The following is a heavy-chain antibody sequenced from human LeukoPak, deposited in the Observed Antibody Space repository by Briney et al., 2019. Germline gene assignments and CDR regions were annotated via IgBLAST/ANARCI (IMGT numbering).Heavy chain of an antibody. Sequence: GGSLRLSCAASGFTFSSYAMRWVRQAPGKGLEWVSAISGSGGSTYYADSVKGRFTISRDNSKNTLYLQMNSLRAEDTAVYYCANDFWSGYYYYYGMDVWGQGTTVTVSS. V-gene: IGHV3-23*01. CDR3: ANDFWSGYYYYYGMDV. CDR2: ISGSGGST. D-gene: IGHD3-3*01. J-gene: IGHJ6*02. CDR1: GFTFSSYA.